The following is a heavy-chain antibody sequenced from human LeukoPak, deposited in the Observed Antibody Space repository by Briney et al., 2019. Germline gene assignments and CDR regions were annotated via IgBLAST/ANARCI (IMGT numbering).Heavy chain of an antibody. CDR2: INPSGGST. CDR3: ARDIPAASNHCSSTSCYVFVGNAFDI. J-gene: IGHJ3*02. Sequence: ASVKVSCKASGYTFTSYYMHWVRQAPGQGLEWMGIINPSGGSTSYAQKFQGRVTMTRDTSTSTVYMELSSLRSEDTAVYYCARDIPAASNHCSSTSCYVFVGNAFDIWGQGTKVTVSS. D-gene: IGHD2-2*01. CDR1: GYTFTSYY. V-gene: IGHV1-46*01.